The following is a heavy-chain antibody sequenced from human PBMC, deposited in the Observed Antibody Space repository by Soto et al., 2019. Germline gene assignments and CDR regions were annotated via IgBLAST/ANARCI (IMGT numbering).Heavy chain of an antibody. Sequence: SETLSLTCAVSGGSISSGGYSWSWIRQPPGKGLEWIGYIYHSGSTYYNPSLKSRVTISVDRSKNQFSLKLSSVTAADTAVYYCARELTGRFDHWGQGTLVTVSS. CDR3: ARELTGRFDH. CDR2: IYHSGST. CDR1: GGSISSGGYS. D-gene: IGHD1-20*01. J-gene: IGHJ4*02. V-gene: IGHV4-30-2*01.